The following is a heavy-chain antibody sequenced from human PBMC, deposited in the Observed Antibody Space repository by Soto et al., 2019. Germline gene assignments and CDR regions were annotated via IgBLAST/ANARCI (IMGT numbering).Heavy chain of an antibody. CDR1: GYTFTSYG. D-gene: IGHD2-21*02. V-gene: IGHV1-18*01. J-gene: IGHJ3*02. CDR3: ARDRPIVVVTASEQGDDAFDI. CDR2: ISAYNGNT. Sequence: ASVKVSCKASGYTFTSYGISWVRQAPGQGLEWMGWISAYNGNTNYAQKLQGRVTMTTDTSTSTAYMELRSLRSDDTAVYYCARDRPIVVVTASEQGDDAFDIWGQGTMVTVSS.